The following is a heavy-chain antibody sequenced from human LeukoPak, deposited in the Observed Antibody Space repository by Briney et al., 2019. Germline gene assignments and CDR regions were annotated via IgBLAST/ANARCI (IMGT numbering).Heavy chain of an antibody. J-gene: IGHJ4*02. CDR2: ISTYNQNR. CDR3: ARGGHDDY. V-gene: IGHV1-18*01. CDR1: GYSFTKYG. Sequence: ASVKVSCKASGYSFTKYGISWVRQAPGQGLEWVGWISTYNQNRNSAQKFRGRITMTTDTSTSTAYMELRSLTSDDTAVYYCARGGHDDYWGQGTLVTVSS.